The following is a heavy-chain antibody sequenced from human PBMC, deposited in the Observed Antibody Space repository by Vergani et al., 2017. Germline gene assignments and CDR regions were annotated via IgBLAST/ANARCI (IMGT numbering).Heavy chain of an antibody. Sequence: QVQLVQSGAEMKKPGASVKVSCKASGYSFYTYGISWVRQAPGQGLEWMGLISAYNGNTNYAQKFQGRVTMTRDTSTSTDYMELRSLGTDDTAVYFCATHIHWNFPDFDFWGRGTLVTVSS. CDR3: ATHIHWNFPDFDF. CDR1: GYSFYTYG. V-gene: IGHV1-18*01. CDR2: ISAYNGNT. J-gene: IGHJ4*02. D-gene: IGHD1-7*01.